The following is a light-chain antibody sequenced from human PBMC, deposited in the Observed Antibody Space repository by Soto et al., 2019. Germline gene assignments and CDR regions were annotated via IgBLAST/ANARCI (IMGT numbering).Light chain of an antibody. CDR1: SSNIGSNT. Sequence: QSVLTQPPSASETPGQRVTISCSGGSSNIGSNTVSWYQQLPGAAPKLLIYISNERPSGVPDRFSGSKSGTSASLAISGLQSEDEAEYYCAAWDYSLNGPVFGGGTKVTVL. J-gene: IGLJ2*01. CDR2: ISN. CDR3: AAWDYSLNGPV. V-gene: IGLV1-44*01.